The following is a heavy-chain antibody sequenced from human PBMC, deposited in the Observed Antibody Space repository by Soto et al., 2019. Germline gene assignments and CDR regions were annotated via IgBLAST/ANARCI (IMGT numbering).Heavy chain of an antibody. CDR3: ARVGATYYYYYYGMDV. CDR1: GGSFSGYY. D-gene: IGHD1-26*01. V-gene: IGHV4-34*01. CDR2: INHSGST. J-gene: IGHJ6*02. Sequence: QVQLQQWGAGLLKPSETLSLTCAVYGGSFSGYYWSWIRQPPGKGLEWIGEINHSGSTNYNPSLKSRVTISVDTSKTQFALKLSSVTAADTAVYYCARVGATYYYYYYGMDVWGQGTTVTVSS.